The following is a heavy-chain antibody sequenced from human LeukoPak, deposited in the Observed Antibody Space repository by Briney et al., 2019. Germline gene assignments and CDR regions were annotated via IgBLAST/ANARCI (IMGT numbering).Heavy chain of an antibody. D-gene: IGHD3-22*01. V-gene: IGHV3-20*04. CDR1: GFTFDDYG. Sequence: GGSLRLSCAASGFTFDDYGMSWVRQAPGKGLEWVSGINWNGGSTGYADSVQGRFTISRDNAKNSLYLQMNSLRAEDTAVYYCAKDEGYYYDSSGFGGPFDYWGQGTLVTVSS. J-gene: IGHJ4*02. CDR2: INWNGGST. CDR3: AKDEGYYYDSSGFGGPFDY.